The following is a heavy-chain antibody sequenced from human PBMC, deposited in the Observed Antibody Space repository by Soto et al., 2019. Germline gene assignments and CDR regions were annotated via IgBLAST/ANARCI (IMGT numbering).Heavy chain of an antibody. Sequence: PGGSLRLSCAASVVTFSNAEMSWDRQAPGEGLEWVGRIKSKTDGGTTDYAAPVKGRFTISRDDSKNTLYLQINSLKTERTGVYYCTTEVRWGQGTLVTVSS. J-gene: IGHJ4*02. CDR1: VVTFSNAE. CDR3: TTEVR. V-gene: IGHV3-15*01. CDR2: IKSKTDGGTT.